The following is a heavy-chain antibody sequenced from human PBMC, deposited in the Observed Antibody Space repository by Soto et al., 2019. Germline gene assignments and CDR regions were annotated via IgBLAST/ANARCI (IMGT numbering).Heavy chain of an antibody. Sequence: QVQLVQSGAEVKKPGASVKVSCKASGYTFTSYAMHWVRQAPGQRLEWMGWINAGNGNTKYSQKFQGRVTITRDTSASTAYMELSSLRSEDTAVYYCARDHSLVFITGWFDPWGQGTLVTVSS. CDR3: ARDHSLVFITGWFDP. J-gene: IGHJ5*02. V-gene: IGHV1-3*01. CDR2: INAGNGNT. CDR1: GYTFTSYA. D-gene: IGHD3-22*01.